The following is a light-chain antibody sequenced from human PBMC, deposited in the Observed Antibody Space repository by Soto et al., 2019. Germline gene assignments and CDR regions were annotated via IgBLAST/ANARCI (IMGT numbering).Light chain of an antibody. J-gene: IGLJ3*02. CDR1: SSDVGSYDL. Sequence: QSALTQPTSVSGSPGQSITISCTGTSSDVGSYDLVSWFQQHPGKAPKLLIYEVTNRPSGISYRFSGSKSGNTASLTISGLQAEDEADYYCSSFTTTNTWVFGGGTKLTVL. CDR2: EVT. V-gene: IGLV2-14*01. CDR3: SSFTTTNTWV.